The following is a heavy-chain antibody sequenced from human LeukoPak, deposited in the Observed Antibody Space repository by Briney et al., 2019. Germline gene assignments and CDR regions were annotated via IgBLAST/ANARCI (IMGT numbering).Heavy chain of an antibody. J-gene: IGHJ4*02. CDR2: IKQDGSEK. Sequence: PGGSLRLSCATSGFTFSNYWMSWVRQAPGKGLEWVANIKQDGSEKYYVDAVKGRFTISRDNAKNSLFLQMNSLRAEDTAEYYCAREGNSGSYLAPGYLDYWGQGTLVTVSS. D-gene: IGHD1-26*01. CDR3: AREGNSGSYLAPGYLDY. CDR1: GFTFSNYW. V-gene: IGHV3-7*01.